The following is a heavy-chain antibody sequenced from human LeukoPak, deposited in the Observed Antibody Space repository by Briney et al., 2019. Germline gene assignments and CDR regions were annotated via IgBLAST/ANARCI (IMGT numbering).Heavy chain of an antibody. J-gene: IGHJ4*02. V-gene: IGHV3-21*01. CDR2: ISKSSTFI. D-gene: IGHD1-20*01. Sequence: GGSLRLSCVASGLPFSEYSMNWVRQAPGKGLEWVSCISKSSTFIHYADSVKGRFTVARDNAKSSPYLQMNNLTAEDTAVYYCARDDNWNDKPFDLWGQGTLVTVSS. CDR3: ARDDNWNDKPFDL. CDR1: GLPFSEYS.